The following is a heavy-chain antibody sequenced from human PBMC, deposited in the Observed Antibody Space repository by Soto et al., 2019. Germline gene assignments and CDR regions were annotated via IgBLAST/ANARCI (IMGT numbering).Heavy chain of an antibody. CDR2: IRSKANNYAT. Sequence: GGSLRLSCAASGFTFSGSGIHWVRQASGKGLEWVGRIRSKANNYATAYAASVTGRFTISRDDSKNTAFLQMSSLKTEDTAVYYCARPARSSSRGTNHYYYGLDVWGQGTTVTVSS. V-gene: IGHV3-73*01. J-gene: IGHJ6*02. CDR1: GFTFSGSG. CDR3: ARPARSSSRGTNHYYYGLDV. D-gene: IGHD6-6*01.